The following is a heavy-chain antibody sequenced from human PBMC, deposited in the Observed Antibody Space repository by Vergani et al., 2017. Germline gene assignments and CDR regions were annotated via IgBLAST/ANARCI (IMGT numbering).Heavy chain of an antibody. CDR2: ISYDGSNK. D-gene: IGHD6-13*01. J-gene: IGHJ6*02. Sequence: QVQLVESGGGVVQPGRSLRLSCAASGFTFSSYGMHWVRQAPGKGLEWVAVISYDGSNKYYADSVKGRFTISRDNSKNTLYLQMNSLRAEDTAVYYCAKDLAETGYSSSWYSGGGNWGQGTTVTVSS. CDR1: GFTFSSYG. V-gene: IGHV3-30*18. CDR3: AKDLAETGYSSSWYSGGGN.